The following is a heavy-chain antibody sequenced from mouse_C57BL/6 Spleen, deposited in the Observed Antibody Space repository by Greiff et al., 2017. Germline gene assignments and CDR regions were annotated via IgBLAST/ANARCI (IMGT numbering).Heavy chain of an antibody. CDR1: GYAFSSSW. Sequence: LQESGPELVKPGASVKISCKASGYAFSSSWMNWVKQRPGKGLEWIGRIYPGDGDTNYNGKFKGKATLTADKSSSTAYMQLSSLTSEDSAVYFCARSLGQRYFDYWGQGTTLTVSS. V-gene: IGHV1-82*01. J-gene: IGHJ2*01. D-gene: IGHD6-2*01. CDR3: ARSLGQRYFDY. CDR2: IYPGDGDT.